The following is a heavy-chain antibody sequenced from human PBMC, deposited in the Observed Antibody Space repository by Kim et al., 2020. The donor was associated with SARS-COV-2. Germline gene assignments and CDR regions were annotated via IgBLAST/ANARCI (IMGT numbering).Heavy chain of an antibody. CDR1: GSSIGSGYY. J-gene: IGHJ3*02. CDR2: ISHSGHS. D-gene: IGHD6-13*01. Sequence: SETLSLTCTVSGSSIGSGYYWGWIRQPPGRVLEWIGSISHSGHSYYNPSLQSRVTISVDTSKKQFSLKPKSVTAADTAVYYCARKVVSGWYNFEMCGQG. V-gene: IGHV4-38-2*02. CDR3: ARKVVSGWYNFEM.